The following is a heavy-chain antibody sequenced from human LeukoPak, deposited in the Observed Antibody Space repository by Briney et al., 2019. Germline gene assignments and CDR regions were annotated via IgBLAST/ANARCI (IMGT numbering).Heavy chain of an antibody. CDR2: ISGSGANT. J-gene: IGHJ4*02. CDR1: GFTVSSNY. D-gene: IGHD6-13*01. Sequence: TGGSLRLSRAASGFTVSSNYMSWVRQAPGKGLEWVSGISGSGANTYYADSVKGRFTISRDNSKNTLYLQMNSLRAEDTAVFYCAKYPASGGYFDYWDQGTLVTVSS. V-gene: IGHV3-23*01. CDR3: AKYPASGGYFDY.